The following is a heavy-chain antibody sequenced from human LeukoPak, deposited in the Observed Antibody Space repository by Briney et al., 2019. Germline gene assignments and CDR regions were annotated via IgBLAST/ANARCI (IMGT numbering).Heavy chain of an antibody. CDR3: ARVIGSCYDC. Sequence: PGGSLRLSCAASGFTFNTYAMSWVRQAPGKGLEWVSSISSSSSYIYYADSVKGRFTISRDNSKNTLYLQMGSLRAEDMAVYYCARVIGSCYDCWGQGTLVTVSS. CDR2: ISSSSSYI. D-gene: IGHD1-26*01. J-gene: IGHJ4*02. V-gene: IGHV3-21*01. CDR1: GFTFNTYA.